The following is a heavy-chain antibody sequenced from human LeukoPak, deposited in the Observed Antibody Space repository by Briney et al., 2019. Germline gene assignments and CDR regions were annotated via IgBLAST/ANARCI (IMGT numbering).Heavy chain of an antibody. CDR1: GYTFSTYV. Sequence: GGSLRLSCAASGYTFSTYVMHSVRPAPGKGLEGVTYIWYDGNNKYYADSVKGRFTISRDNSKNTLYLQMNSLRTEDTAVYYCARTAAIERVDYWGQGTLVTVSS. CDR3: ARTAAIERVDY. J-gene: IGHJ4*02. V-gene: IGHV3-30*02. D-gene: IGHD2-2*01. CDR2: IWYDGNNK.